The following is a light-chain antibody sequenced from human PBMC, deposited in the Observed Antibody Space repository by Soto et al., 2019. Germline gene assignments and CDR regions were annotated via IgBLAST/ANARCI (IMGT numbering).Light chain of an antibody. CDR2: AAY. V-gene: IGKV1-9*01. J-gene: IGKJ5*01. CDR3: QYLNGAPTIT. Sequence: DIQLTQSPSFLSASVGDRVTITCQASQAVSDYLAWYQHAPGKAPNLLIYAAYTLQSGVPSRFSGSGSGTEFSLTITSLQPEDFATYYCQYLNGAPTITFGQGTRLDIK. CDR1: QAVSDY.